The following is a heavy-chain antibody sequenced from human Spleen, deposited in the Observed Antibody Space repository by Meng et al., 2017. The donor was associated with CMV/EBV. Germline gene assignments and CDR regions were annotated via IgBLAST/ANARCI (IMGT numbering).Heavy chain of an antibody. J-gene: IGHJ4*02. D-gene: IGHD4-17*01. CDR2: INPNTGVT. CDR3: ARGVGGDYELPLHY. CDR1: GYTFTGYY. V-gene: IGHV1-2*02. Sequence: ASVKVSCKASGYTFTGYYMHWVRQAPGQGLAWMGWINPNTGVTNYAQRFQGRLTMTRDTSISTAYMELSRLRFDDTAVYYCARGVGGDYELPLHYWGQGTLVTVSS.